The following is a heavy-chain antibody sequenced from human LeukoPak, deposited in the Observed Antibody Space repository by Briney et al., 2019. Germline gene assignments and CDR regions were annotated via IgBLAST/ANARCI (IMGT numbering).Heavy chain of an antibody. J-gene: IGHJ4*02. D-gene: IGHD2-21*01. CDR2: ISTNNGNT. V-gene: IGHV1-18*01. CDR3: VRETYCGGDCYYFDC. Sequence: ASVKVSCKASGYTFTTYDISWVRQAPGQGLEWMGWISTNNGNTNYAQKIRGRVTLTTDTSTSTAYMDLRSLRSDDTAVYYCVRETYCGGDCYYFDCWGQGTLVTVSS. CDR1: GYTFTTYD.